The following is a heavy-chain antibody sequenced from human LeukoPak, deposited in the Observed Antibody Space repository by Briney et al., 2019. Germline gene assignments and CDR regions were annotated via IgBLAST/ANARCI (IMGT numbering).Heavy chain of an antibody. CDR1: GFTFSSYG. Sequence: GGSLRLSCAASGFTFSSYGMHWVRQAPGKGLEWVAFIRYDGSNKDYADSVKGRFTISRDNAKNSLYLQMNSLRAEDTAVYYCARVLSLTGTGLYRPNYMDVWGQGTLVTVSS. V-gene: IGHV3-30*02. J-gene: IGHJ4*02. D-gene: IGHD1-7*01. CDR2: IRYDGSNK. CDR3: ARVLSLTGTGLYRPNYMDV.